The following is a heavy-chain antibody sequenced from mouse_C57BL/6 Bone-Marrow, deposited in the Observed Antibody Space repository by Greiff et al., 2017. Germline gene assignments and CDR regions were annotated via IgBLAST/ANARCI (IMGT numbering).Heavy chain of an antibody. CDR3: EREDYYGSARDAMDY. V-gene: IGHV1-9*01. Sequence: VKLQEPGAELMKPGASVKLSCKATGYTFTGYWIEWVKQRPGHGLEWIGEILPGSGSTNYNEKFKGKATFTADTSSNTAYMQLSSLTTEDSAIXYWEREDYYGSARDAMDYWGQGTSVTVSA. J-gene: IGHJ4*01. CDR1: GYTFTGYW. D-gene: IGHD1-1*01. CDR2: ILPGSGST.